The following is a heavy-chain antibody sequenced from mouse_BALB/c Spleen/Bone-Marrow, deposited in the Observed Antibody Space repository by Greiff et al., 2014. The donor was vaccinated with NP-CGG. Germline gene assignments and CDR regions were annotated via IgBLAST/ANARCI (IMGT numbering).Heavy chain of an antibody. Sequence: QVQLQQPGAELVRPGASVKLSCTASGYTFTSYWINWVKQRPGQGLEWIGNIYPSDSYTNYNQKFKVKATLTVDKSSSTAYMQLSGRTAEGCAVYYCTRSCGSGCEWYFDYWGQGTTLTVSS. CDR2: IYPSDSYT. V-gene: IGHV1-69*02. J-gene: IGHJ2*01. D-gene: IGHD1-1*01. CDR3: TRSCGSGCEWYFDY. CDR1: GYTFTSYW.